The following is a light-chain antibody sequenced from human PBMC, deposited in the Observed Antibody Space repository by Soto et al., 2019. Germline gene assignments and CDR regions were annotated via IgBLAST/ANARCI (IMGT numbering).Light chain of an antibody. CDR3: CSYSGSSTYWV. CDR2: EVS. V-gene: IGLV2-14*01. CDR1: SSDVGGYNY. J-gene: IGLJ3*02. Sequence: QSVLTQPASVSGSPGQSITISCTGTSSDVGGYNYVSWYQQHPGKAPKLMIYEVSNRPSGVSNRFSGSKSGNTASLTISGLQAEDEADYYCCSYSGSSTYWVFGGGTQLTVL.